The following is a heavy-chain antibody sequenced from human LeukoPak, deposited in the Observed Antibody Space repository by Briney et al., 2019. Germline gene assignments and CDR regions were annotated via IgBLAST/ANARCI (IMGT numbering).Heavy chain of an antibody. CDR1: GFTFTSYT. CDR2: INIGGDSP. J-gene: IGHJ4*02. CDR3: AKGLFGVIIPDS. Sequence: QPGGSLRLSCATSGFTFTSYTMTWVRQGPGKGLEWVSSINIGGDSPYYSDIVRGRFTISRDNSNNTLYLQMKSLRAEDTAIYYCAKGLFGVIIPDSWGQGILVTVSS. V-gene: IGHV3-23*01. D-gene: IGHD3-3*01.